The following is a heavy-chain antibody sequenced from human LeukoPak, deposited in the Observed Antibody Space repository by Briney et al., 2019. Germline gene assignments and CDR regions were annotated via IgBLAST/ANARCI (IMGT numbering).Heavy chain of an antibody. CDR2: ISTRSSYI. CDR3: AGDQGGNRWTY. V-gene: IGHV3-21*01. CDR1: GFTFSTYS. Sequence: GGSLRLSCAASGFTFSTYSMNWVRQAPGKGLEWVSPISTRSSYIYYVDSVRGRFTISRDNAKKSLYLQMNSLRVEDSAVYYCAGDQGGNRWTYWGQGTLVTVSS. J-gene: IGHJ4*02. D-gene: IGHD3-16*01.